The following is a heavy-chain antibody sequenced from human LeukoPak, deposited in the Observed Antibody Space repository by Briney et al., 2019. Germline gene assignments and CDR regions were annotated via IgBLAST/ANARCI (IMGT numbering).Heavy chain of an antibody. Sequence: GGSLRLSCAASGFTFSSYSMNWVRQAPGKGLEWVSYISSSSSTIYYADSVKGRFTISRDNSKNTLYLQMNSLRAEDTAVYYCAKEARGMITFGGVIGYWGQGTLVTVSS. J-gene: IGHJ4*02. CDR1: GFTFSSYS. V-gene: IGHV3-48*01. D-gene: IGHD3-16*02. CDR3: AKEARGMITFGGVIGY. CDR2: ISSSSSTI.